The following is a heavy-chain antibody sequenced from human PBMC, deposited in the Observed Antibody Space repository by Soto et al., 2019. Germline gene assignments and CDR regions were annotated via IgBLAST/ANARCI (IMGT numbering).Heavy chain of an antibody. Sequence: SETLSLTCTFSVGSITSNYWSCIRNSPGKGLEWIGYRYHSGGTGSHPSLKSRVTISLDTSKNQFYLKMTSVTAAVSAVYYCARMGFFGGDWAFDIWGQGTKVTVS. D-gene: IGHD3-3*01. CDR3: ARMGFFGGDWAFDI. CDR1: VGSITSNY. V-gene: IGHV4-59*01. J-gene: IGHJ3*02. CDR2: RYHSGGT.